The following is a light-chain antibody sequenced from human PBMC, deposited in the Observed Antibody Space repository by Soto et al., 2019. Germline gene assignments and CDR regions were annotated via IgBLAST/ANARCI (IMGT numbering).Light chain of an antibody. CDR2: EGS. Sequence: SLLSQPASVSGSPGQSITISCTGTSSDVGNYDLVSWYQQLPGKAPKFILYEGSKRPSGVSNRFSGSKSGNTASLTISGLQAEDEADYYCCSYAGSSTYVFGTGTKVTVL. J-gene: IGLJ1*01. CDR3: CSYAGSSTYV. V-gene: IGLV2-23*01. CDR1: SSDVGNYDL.